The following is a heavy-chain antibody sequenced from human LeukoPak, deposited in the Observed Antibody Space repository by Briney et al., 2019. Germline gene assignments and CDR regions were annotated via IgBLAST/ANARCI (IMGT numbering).Heavy chain of an antibody. CDR1: GYTFTSHA. J-gene: IGHJ4*02. CDR3: AREETPTTYYYDSSGYQEHY. Sequence: ASVKVPCKASGYTFTSHAMNWVRQAPGQGLEWMGWINTNTGNPTYAQGFTGRFVFSLDTSVSTAYLQISSLKAEDTAVYYCAREETPTTYYYDSSGYQEHYWGQGTLVTVSS. D-gene: IGHD3-22*01. CDR2: INTNTGNP. V-gene: IGHV7-4-1*02.